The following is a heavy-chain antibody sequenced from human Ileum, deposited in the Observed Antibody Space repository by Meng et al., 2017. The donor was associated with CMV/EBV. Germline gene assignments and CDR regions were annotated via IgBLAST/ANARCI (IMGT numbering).Heavy chain of an antibody. CDR3: ARVLWFGETYYGLDV. CDR2: IYYSGST. V-gene: IGHV4-61*01. CDR1: GGSVSSGSYY. D-gene: IGHD3-10*01. Sequence: SETLSLTCTVSGGSVSSGSYYWSWIRQPPGKGLEWIGYIYYSGSTNYNPSLKSRVTISVDTSKNQFSLKVSSVTAADTAVYYCARVLWFGETYYGLDVWGQGTTVTVSS. J-gene: IGHJ6*02.